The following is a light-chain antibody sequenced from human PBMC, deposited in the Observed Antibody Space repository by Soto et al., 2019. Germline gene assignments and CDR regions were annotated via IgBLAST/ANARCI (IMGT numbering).Light chain of an antibody. V-gene: IGLV1-47*02. CDR2: SDN. CDR1: SSNIGSKY. Sequence: QSVLTQPPSVSGTPGQRVTISCSGSSSNIGSKYVYWYQQHPGTDPKLLMYSDNNRSSGVPDHFSGSKSCTTASLAIIGLRYDDEAAYYCAAWDDGLSAVVFGGGTKLTVL. J-gene: IGLJ2*01. CDR3: AAWDDGLSAVV.